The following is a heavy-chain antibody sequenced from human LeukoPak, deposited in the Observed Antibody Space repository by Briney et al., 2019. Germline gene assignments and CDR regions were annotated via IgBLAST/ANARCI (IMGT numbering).Heavy chain of an antibody. CDR3: AKDLWAYGDYVGPFDY. Sequence: GGSLRLSCAASGFTVSSNFMSWVRQAPGKGLEWVSAISGSGGSTYYADSVKGRFTISRDNSKNTLYLQMNSLRAEDTAVYYCAKDLWAYGDYVGPFDYWGQGNLVTVSS. V-gene: IGHV3-23*01. CDR1: GFTVSSNF. CDR2: ISGSGGST. D-gene: IGHD4-17*01. J-gene: IGHJ4*02.